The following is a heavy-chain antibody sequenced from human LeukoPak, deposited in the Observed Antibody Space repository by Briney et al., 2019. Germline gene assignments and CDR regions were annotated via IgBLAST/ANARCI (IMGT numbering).Heavy chain of an antibody. Sequence: PGGSLRLSCAASGFIVSGNYMSWVRQAPGKGLEWVGRIKSKTDGGTTDYAAPVKGRFPISRDDSKNTLYLQMNSLKTEDTAVYYCTTAGYSYGRFDYWGQGTLVTVSS. CDR3: TTAGYSYGRFDY. V-gene: IGHV3-15*01. CDR1: GFIVSGNY. D-gene: IGHD5-18*01. J-gene: IGHJ4*02. CDR2: IKSKTDGGTT.